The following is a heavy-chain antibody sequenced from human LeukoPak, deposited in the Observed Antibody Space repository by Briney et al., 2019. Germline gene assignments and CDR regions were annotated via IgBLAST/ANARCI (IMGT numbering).Heavy chain of an antibody. J-gene: IGHJ4*02. CDR3: ARQIDGFGEFDYFDY. CDR1: GGSFSGYY. CDR2: FFYSGST. D-gene: IGHD3-10*01. V-gene: IGHV4-34*12. Sequence: YPSETLSLTCAVYGGSFSGYYWSWIRQPPGKGLEWLGSFFYSGSTNYKPSLKSRVTISVDTSKNQFSLKLSSVTAADTAVYYCARQIDGFGEFDYFDYWGQGTLVTVSS.